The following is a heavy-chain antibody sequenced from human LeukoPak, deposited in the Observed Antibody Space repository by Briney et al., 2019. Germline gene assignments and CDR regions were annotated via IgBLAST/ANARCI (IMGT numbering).Heavy chain of an antibody. CDR3: AIKGDSGDYFPTYSFDY. J-gene: IGHJ4*02. D-gene: IGHD3-22*01. CDR2: ISGSGGST. V-gene: IGHV3-23*01. Sequence: QSGGSLRLSCAASGFTFSSYAMSWVRQAPGKGLEWVSTISGSGGSTYYADSVKGRFTISRDNSKNTLYLQMNSLRAEDTAVYYCAIKGDSGDYFPTYSFDYWGQGTLVTVSS. CDR1: GFTFSSYA.